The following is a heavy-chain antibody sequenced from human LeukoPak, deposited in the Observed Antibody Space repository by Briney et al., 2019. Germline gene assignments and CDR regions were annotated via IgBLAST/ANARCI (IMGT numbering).Heavy chain of an antibody. CDR3: ARTTTMVRYRYYYYGMDV. Sequence: EASVKVSCKASGYTFTSYAMHWVRQPPGQRLEWMGWINAGNGNTKYSQKFQGRVTITRDTSASTAYMELSSLRSEDTAVYYCARTTTMVRYRYYYYGMDVWGKGTTVTVSS. CDR1: GYTFTSYA. J-gene: IGHJ6*04. V-gene: IGHV1-3*01. D-gene: IGHD3-10*01. CDR2: INAGNGNT.